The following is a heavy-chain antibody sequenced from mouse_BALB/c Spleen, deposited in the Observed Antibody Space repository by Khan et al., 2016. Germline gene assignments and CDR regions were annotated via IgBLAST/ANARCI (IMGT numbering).Heavy chain of an antibody. CDR3: AIITTVVDY. J-gene: IGHJ2*01. D-gene: IGHD1-1*01. V-gene: IGHV1S137*01. CDR2: ISTYYGDA. CDR1: GYTFTDYA. Sequence: QVQLKQSGAELVRPGVSVKISCKGSGYTFTDYAMHWVKQSHAKSLEWIGVISTYYGDASYNQKFKGKATMTVDKSSSTAYMELARLTSEDSAIYYCAIITTVVDYWGQGTTLTVSS.